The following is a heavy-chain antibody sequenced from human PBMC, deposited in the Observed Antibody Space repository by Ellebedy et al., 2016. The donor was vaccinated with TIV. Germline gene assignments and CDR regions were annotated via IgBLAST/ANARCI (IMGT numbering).Heavy chain of an antibody. J-gene: IGHJ4*02. V-gene: IGHV3-66*01. D-gene: IGHD3-16*02. CDR3: ARASYDYVWGSYREYYFDY. CDR1: GFTVSSNY. CDR2: IYSGGST. Sequence: GESLKISCAASGFTVSSNYMSWVRQAPGKGLEWVSVIYSGGSTYYADSVKGRFTISRDNSKNTLYLQMNSLRAEDTAVYYCARASYDYVWGSYREYYFDYWGQGTLVTVSS.